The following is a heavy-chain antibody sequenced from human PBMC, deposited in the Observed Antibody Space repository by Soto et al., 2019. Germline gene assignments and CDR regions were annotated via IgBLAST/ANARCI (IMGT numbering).Heavy chain of an antibody. CDR1: GASIDRSNYY. CDR3: ARQFVEVVIKGWGY. J-gene: IGHJ4*02. D-gene: IGHD3-22*01. V-gene: IGHV4-39*01. Sequence: QLPLQESGPGLVKPSETLSLTCTVSGASIDRSNYYLDWIRQPPGKGLEWLGTTYYTGNAYYNLPLPSRVTMSVDTSKNQFSLKLSSVTAADTAVYYCARQFVEVVIKGWGYWGQGTLVTVSS. CDR2: TYYTGNA.